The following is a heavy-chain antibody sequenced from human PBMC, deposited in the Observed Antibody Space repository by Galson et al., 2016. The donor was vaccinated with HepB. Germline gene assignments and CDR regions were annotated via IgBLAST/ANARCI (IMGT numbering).Heavy chain of an antibody. Sequence: SETLSLTCTVSGGSITSSSYYWGWIRQPPGKGLEWIGSIYYSGNTYYNPSLKSRVTISVDTSKNQFSLKLSSLTAADTAMYYCARGRGSGSFPFYYYYHGMDVWGQGTTVTVSS. D-gene: IGHD3-10*01. CDR2: IYYSGNT. CDR3: ARGRGSGSFPFYYYYHGMDV. CDR1: GGSITSSSYY. J-gene: IGHJ6*02. V-gene: IGHV4-39*01.